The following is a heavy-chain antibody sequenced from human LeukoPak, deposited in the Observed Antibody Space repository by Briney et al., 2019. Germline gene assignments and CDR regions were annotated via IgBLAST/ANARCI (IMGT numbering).Heavy chain of an antibody. D-gene: IGHD5-12*01. CDR3: ARLGSGYSGYGTWDY. CDR2: IYTSGST. Sequence: SETLSLTCTVSGGSISSGSYYWSWIRQPAGKGLEWIGRIYTSGSTNYNPSLKSRVTISVDTSKNQFSLKLSSVTAADTAVYYCARLGSGYSGYGTWDYWGQGTLVTVSS. V-gene: IGHV4-61*02. J-gene: IGHJ4*02. CDR1: GGSISSGSYY.